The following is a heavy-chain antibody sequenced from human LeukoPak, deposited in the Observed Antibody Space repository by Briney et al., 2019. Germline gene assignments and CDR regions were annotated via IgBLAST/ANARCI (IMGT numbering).Heavy chain of an antibody. CDR1: GGSISSYY. Sequence: SETLSLTCTVSGGSISSYYWSWIRQPPGKGLEWIRYIYYSGSTNYNPSLKSRVTISVDTSKNQFSLKLSSVTAADTAVYYCAREVYSSSSGAWFDPWGQGTLVTVSS. CDR2: IYYSGST. CDR3: AREVYSSSSGAWFDP. D-gene: IGHD6-6*01. V-gene: IGHV4-59*01. J-gene: IGHJ5*02.